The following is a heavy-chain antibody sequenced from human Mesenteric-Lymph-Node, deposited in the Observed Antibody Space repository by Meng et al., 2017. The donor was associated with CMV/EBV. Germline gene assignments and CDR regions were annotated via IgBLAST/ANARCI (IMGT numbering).Heavy chain of an antibody. J-gene: IGHJ4*02. Sequence: SETLSLTCTVSGGSISSSSYYWGWIRQPPGKGLEWIGSIYYSGSTYYNPSLKSRVTISVDTSKNQFSLKLSSVTAADTAVYYCAREGYYDSSGYNFDYWGQGTLVTVSS. CDR1: GGSISSSSYY. D-gene: IGHD3-22*01. CDR3: AREGYYDSSGYNFDY. CDR2: IYYSGST. V-gene: IGHV4-39*01.